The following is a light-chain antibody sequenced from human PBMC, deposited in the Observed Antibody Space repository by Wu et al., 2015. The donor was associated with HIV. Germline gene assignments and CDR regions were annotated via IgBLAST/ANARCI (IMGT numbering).Light chain of an antibody. V-gene: IGKV3-20*01. CDR1: QSVATS. CDR3: QHYGSSPYT. J-gene: IGKJ2*01. Sequence: EIVLTQSPATLSLSPGQRATLSCRVSQSVATSLAWYQQKPGQAPRLLIYGASKRATGIPARFSGSGSGTDFTLTISRLEPEDFAAYYCQHYGSSPYTFGQGTKLEIK. CDR2: GAS.